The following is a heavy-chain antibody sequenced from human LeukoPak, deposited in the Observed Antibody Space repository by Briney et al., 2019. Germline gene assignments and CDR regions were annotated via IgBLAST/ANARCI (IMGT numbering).Heavy chain of an antibody. CDR2: VYNSGGT. CDR3: ARDGELGAGFFDL. CDR1: GFSVTSIH. J-gene: IGHJ4*02. Sequence: GGSLRLSCAVSGFSVTSIHMSWVRQALGKGLEWLAIVYNSGGTHYADSSKGRFTISRDTSKNTIYLQMNSLRVEDTAVYLCARDGELGAGFFDLWGQGALVTVSS. D-gene: IGHD1-26*01. V-gene: IGHV3-53*01.